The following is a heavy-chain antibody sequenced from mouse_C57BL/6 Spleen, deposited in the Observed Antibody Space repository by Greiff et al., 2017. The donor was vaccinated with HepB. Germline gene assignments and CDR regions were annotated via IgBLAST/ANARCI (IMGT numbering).Heavy chain of an antibody. Sequence: EVQLQQPVAELVKPGASVKLSCTASGYTFTNTYMHWVKQRPEQGLEWIGRIDPANGNTKYAKKFQGKATLTADTSSNTAYLQLSSLTSEDTAVYYCARSDYGGSDGFDYWGQGTSVTVSS. D-gene: IGHD2-4*01. J-gene: IGHJ4*01. V-gene: IGHV14-3*01. CDR3: ARSDYGGSDGFDY. CDR2: IDPANGNT. CDR1: GYTFTNTY.